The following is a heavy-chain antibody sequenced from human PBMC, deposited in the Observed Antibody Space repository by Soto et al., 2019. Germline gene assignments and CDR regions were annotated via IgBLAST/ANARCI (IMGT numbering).Heavy chain of an antibody. D-gene: IGHD3-10*01. V-gene: IGHV3-30*18. Sequence: GGSLRLSCAASGFTFSSYGMHWVRQAPGKGLEWVAVISYDGSNKYYADSVKGRFTISRDNSKNTLYLQMNSLRAEDTAVYYCAKDPRLLLWFGALDAFDIWGQGTMVTVSS. CDR3: AKDPRLLLWFGALDAFDI. CDR1: GFTFSSYG. CDR2: ISYDGSNK. J-gene: IGHJ3*02.